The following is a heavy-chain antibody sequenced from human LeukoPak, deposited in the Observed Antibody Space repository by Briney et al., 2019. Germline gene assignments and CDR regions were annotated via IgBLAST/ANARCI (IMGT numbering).Heavy chain of an antibody. D-gene: IGHD1-1*01. CDR3: ASGYSLYFDY. CDR1: GFTFSSYG. V-gene: IGHV3-NL1*01. Sequence: GGSLRLSCAASGFTFSSYGMHWVRQAPGKGLEWVSVIYSGGSTYYADSVKGRFTISRDNSKNTLYLQMNSLRAEDTAVYYCASGYSLYFDYWGQGTLVTVSS. CDR2: IYSGGST. J-gene: IGHJ4*02.